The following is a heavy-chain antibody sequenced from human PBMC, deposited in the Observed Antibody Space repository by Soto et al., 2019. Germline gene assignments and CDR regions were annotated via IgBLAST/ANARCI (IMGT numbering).Heavy chain of an antibody. CDR1: GGTFSSYT. CDR3: ARFGLGSYGMDV. Sequence: QVQLVQSGAEVKKPGSSVKVSCKASGGTFSSYTISWVRQAPGQGLEWMGRIIPILGIENYAQKFQGRVTITADKSTSTAYMGLSSLRSEDTAVYYFARFGLGSYGMDVWGQGTTVTVSS. V-gene: IGHV1-69*02. D-gene: IGHD3-9*01. J-gene: IGHJ6*02. CDR2: IIPILGIE.